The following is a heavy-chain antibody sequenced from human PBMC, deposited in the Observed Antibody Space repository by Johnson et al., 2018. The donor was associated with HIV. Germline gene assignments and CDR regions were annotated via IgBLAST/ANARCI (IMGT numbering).Heavy chain of an antibody. Sequence: VQLVESGGGVVQPGRSLRLSCAASGFTFSTYGMHWVRQAPGKGLEWVSGINWNGGSTGYADSVKGRFTISRDNAKNSLYLQMNSLRAEDTALYYCTREQATLFFRASGAAFNIWGQGTTVTVSS. CDR1: GFTFSTYG. CDR3: TREQATLFFRASGAAFNI. J-gene: IGHJ3*02. D-gene: IGHD3-3*01. CDR2: INWNGGST. V-gene: IGHV3-20*04.